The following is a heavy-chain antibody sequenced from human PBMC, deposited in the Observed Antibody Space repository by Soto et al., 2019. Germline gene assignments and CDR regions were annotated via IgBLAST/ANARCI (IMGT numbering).Heavy chain of an antibody. CDR1: GYTFTSNA. J-gene: IGHJ4*02. D-gene: IGHD3-10*01. CDR3: ARGMVRGVIIN. Sequence: ASVKVSCKASGYTFTSNAMHWVRQAPGQRLEWMGWINAGNGDTKYPQKFQGRVTITRDTSASTAYMELSSLRSEDTAVYYCARGMVRGVIINWSQGTLVTVSS. V-gene: IGHV1-3*01. CDR2: INAGNGDT.